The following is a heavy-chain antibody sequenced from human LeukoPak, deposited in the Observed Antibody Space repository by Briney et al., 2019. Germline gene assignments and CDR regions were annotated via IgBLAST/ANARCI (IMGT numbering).Heavy chain of an antibody. CDR3: AREFIAARLDY. Sequence: ASVKLSCKASGYTFTSYGISWVRQAPGQGLDWMGWISAYNGNTNHAQKLQGRVTMTTDTSTSTAYMELRSLRSDDTAVYYCAREFIAARLDYWGQRTLVTVSS. CDR1: GYTFTSYG. CDR2: ISAYNGNT. J-gene: IGHJ4*02. V-gene: IGHV1-18*01. D-gene: IGHD6-6*01.